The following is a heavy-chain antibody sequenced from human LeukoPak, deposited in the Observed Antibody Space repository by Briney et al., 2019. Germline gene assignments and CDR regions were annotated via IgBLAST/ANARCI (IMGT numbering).Heavy chain of an antibody. CDR1: GFTFSSYA. J-gene: IGHJ4*02. CDR3: AREKDNYADF. V-gene: IGHV3-30-3*01. Sequence: GGSLRLSCAASGFTFSSYAMHWVRQAPGKGLGWVAVISFDGSNKYYADSVKGRFTISRDSPKNTLYLQMNSLRAEDTALYYCAREKDNYADFWGQGTLVTVSP. CDR2: ISFDGSNK.